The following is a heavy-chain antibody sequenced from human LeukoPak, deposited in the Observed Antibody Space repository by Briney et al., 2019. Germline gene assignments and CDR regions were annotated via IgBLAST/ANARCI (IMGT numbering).Heavy chain of an antibody. CDR1: GFTFSSYS. CDR3: ARDSTSSPGWFDT. D-gene: IGHD2-2*01. Sequence: GGSLRLSCAASGFTFSSYSMNWVRQAPGKGLEWVSSISSSSSYIYYADSVKGRFTISRDNAKNSLYLQMNSLRAEDTAVYYCARDSTSSPGWFDTWGQGTLVTVSS. V-gene: IGHV3-21*01. J-gene: IGHJ5*02. CDR2: ISSSSSYI.